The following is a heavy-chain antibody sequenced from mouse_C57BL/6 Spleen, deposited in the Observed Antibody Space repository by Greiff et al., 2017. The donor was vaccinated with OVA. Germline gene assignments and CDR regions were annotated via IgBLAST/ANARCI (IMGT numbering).Heavy chain of an antibody. CDR2: ISDGGSYT. D-gene: IGHD2-4*01. V-gene: IGHV5-4*03. CDR1: GFTFSSYA. J-gene: IGHJ3*01. CDR3: ARADYDFAY. Sequence: EVMLVESGGGLVKPGGSLKLSCAASGFTFSSYAMSWVRQTPEKRLEWVATISDGGSYTYYPDNVKGRFTISRDNAKNNLYLQMSHLKSEDTAMYYCARADYDFAYWGQGTLVTVSA.